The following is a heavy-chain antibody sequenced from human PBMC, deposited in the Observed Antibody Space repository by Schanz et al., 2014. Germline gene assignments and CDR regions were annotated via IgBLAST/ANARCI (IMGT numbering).Heavy chain of an antibody. CDR1: GYTFTSYY. CDR3: ARDGEAAAGCDY. V-gene: IGHV1-46*03. Sequence: QVQLVQSGAEVKKPGVSVKVSCKASGYTFTSYYMHWVRQAPGQGLEWMGIINPSGGSTSYAQKFQGRVTMTRDTSTSTVYMEPSSLRSEDTAVYYCARDGEAAAGCDYWGQGTLVTVSS. J-gene: IGHJ4*02. D-gene: IGHD6-13*01. CDR2: INPSGGST.